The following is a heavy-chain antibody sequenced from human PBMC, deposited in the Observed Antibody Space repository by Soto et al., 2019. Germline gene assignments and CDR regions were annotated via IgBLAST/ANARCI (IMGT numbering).Heavy chain of an antibody. CDR2: ISYDGNKK. CDR3: SRDYGSFTYYFYGMDV. CDR1: GFTFSSYT. V-gene: IGHV3-30-3*01. J-gene: IGHJ6*02. Sequence: QVHLVESGGGVVQPGRSLRLSCAASGFTFSSYTMHWVRQAPGKGLECVAIISYDGNKKYYADSVKGRFTISRDNSKNTLFLQMNSLRTEDTAVYYCSRDYGSFTYYFYGMDVWGQATTVTVSS. D-gene: IGHD3-10*01.